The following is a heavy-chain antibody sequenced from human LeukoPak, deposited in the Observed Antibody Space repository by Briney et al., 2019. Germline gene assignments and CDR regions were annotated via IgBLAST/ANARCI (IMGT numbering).Heavy chain of an antibody. J-gene: IGHJ4*02. V-gene: IGHV3-30-3*01. Sequence: TGGSLRLSYAASGFTFSSYAMHWVRQAPGKGLEWVAVISYDGSNKYYADSVKGRFTISRDNSKNTLYLQMNSLRAEDTAVYYCARDPQNYYYDSSGYYGLTNWGQGTLVTVSS. CDR2: ISYDGSNK. D-gene: IGHD3-22*01. CDR3: ARDPQNYYYDSSGYYGLTN. CDR1: GFTFSSYA.